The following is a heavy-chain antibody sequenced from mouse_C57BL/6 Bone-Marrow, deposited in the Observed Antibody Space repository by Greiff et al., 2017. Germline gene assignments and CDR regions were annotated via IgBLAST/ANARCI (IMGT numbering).Heavy chain of an antibody. Sequence: VQLQQSGAELARPGASVKLSCKASGYTFTSYGISWVKQRTGQGLEWIGEIYPRSGNTYYNEKFKGKATLTADKSSSTAYMELRSLTSEDSAVYFCARRRGIYYDGSSSPWFAYWGQGTLVTVSA. V-gene: IGHV1-81*01. CDR2: IYPRSGNT. J-gene: IGHJ3*01. D-gene: IGHD1-1*01. CDR1: GYTFTSYG. CDR3: ARRRGIYYDGSSSPWFAY.